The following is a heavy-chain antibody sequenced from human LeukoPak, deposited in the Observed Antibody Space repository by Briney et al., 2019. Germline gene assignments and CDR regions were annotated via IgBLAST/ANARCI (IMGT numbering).Heavy chain of an antibody. V-gene: IGHV4-61*01. CDR2: ISYIGST. Sequence: PSQTLSLTCTVSGGSISSGSYYWSWIRQPPGKGLEWIGYISYIGSTKYNPSLKGRVTISEDTSKKQFSLKLSSVTAADTAVYYCAGSYHYYMDVWGKGTTVTVSS. CDR3: AGSYHYYMDV. J-gene: IGHJ6*03. CDR1: GGSISSGSYY.